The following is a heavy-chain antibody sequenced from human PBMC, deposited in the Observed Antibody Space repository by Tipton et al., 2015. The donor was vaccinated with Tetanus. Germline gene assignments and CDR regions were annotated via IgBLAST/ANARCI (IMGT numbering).Heavy chain of an antibody. D-gene: IGHD2-2*01. Sequence: TLSLTCTVSGVSVRSYYWSWIRQSPDKGLEWLGDAIYDGTSYYNPSLKRRVKISLATSMNQVSLTLTSVTAADTALYYCARGVPYSTTMGSDWFDPWGQGTLVTVSS. CDR2: AIYDGTS. CDR1: GVSVRSYY. J-gene: IGHJ5*02. CDR3: ARGVPYSTTMGSDWFDP. V-gene: IGHV4-34*01.